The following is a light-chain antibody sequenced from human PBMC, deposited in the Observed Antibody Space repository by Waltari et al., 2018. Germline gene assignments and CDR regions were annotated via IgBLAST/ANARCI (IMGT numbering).Light chain of an antibody. CDR2: GTS. V-gene: IGKV3D-15*01. CDR1: QTVTST. J-gene: IGKJ1*01. CDR3: QQNSDWPRT. Sequence: EIVLTQSPATLSLSPGERATLSCRANQTVTSTLTWYQHKPGQPPRLLIYGTSTRATGVPDWFAGSGSGTDFTLTINSLEPEDVAVYFCQQNSDWPRTFGQGTKVEVK.